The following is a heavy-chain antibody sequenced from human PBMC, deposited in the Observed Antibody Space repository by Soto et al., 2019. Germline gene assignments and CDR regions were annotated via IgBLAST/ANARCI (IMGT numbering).Heavy chain of an antibody. V-gene: IGHV3-23*01. CDR1: GVTFSSYA. CDR2: ISGSGGST. D-gene: IGHD6-13*01. Sequence: PGGSLTLSCAASGVTFSSYAVSWVRQAPGKGLEWVSAISGSGGSTYYADSVKGRFTISRDNSKNTLYLQMNSLRAEDTAVYYCAKSPRKVAAAGNFDYWGQGTLVTVS. J-gene: IGHJ4*02. CDR3: AKSPRKVAAAGNFDY.